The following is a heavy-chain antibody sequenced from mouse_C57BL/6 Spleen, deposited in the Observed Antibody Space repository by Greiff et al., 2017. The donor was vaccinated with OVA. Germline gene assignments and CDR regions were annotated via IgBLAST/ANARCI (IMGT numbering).Heavy chain of an antibody. CDR2: IRNKANNHAT. J-gene: IGHJ1*03. CDR1: GFTFSDAW. D-gene: IGHD2-3*01. Sequence: EVQRVESGGGLVQPGGSMKLSCAASGFTFSDAWMDWVRQSPEKGLEWVAEIRNKANNHATYYAESVKGRFTISRDDSKSSVYLQMNSLRAEDTGIYYCTIGYYEGWYFDVWGTGTTVTVSS. CDR3: TIGYYEGWYFDV. V-gene: IGHV6-6*01.